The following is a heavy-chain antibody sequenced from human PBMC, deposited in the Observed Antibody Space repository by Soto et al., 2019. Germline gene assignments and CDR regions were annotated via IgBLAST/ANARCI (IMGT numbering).Heavy chain of an antibody. Sequence: GGSLRLSCAASGFTFSNYVMSWVRQAPGKGLEWVSGISGSAGRTYYAGSVKGRFTISRDNSRNTLYLQMNSLRVEDTALYYCAKESRNYDTSGFYSPFCDYWGQGTLVTVSS. V-gene: IGHV3-23*01. CDR2: ISGSAGRT. CDR3: AKESRNYDTSGFYSPFCDY. D-gene: IGHD3-22*01. CDR1: GFTFSNYV. J-gene: IGHJ4*02.